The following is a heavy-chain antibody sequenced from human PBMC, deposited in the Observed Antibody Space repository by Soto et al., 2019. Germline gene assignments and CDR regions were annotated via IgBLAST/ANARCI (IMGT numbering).Heavy chain of an antibody. V-gene: IGHV4-30-4*01. D-gene: IGHD3-10*01. CDR3: AREEYYGSGSYYWFDP. J-gene: IGHJ5*02. CDR1: GGSISSGDYY. CDR2: IYYSGST. Sequence: SETLSLTCTVSGGSISSGDYYWSWIRQPPGKGLEWIGYIYYSGSTYYNPSLKSRVTISVDTSKNQFSLKLSSVTAADTAVYYCAREEYYGSGSYYWFDPWGQGTLVTVSS.